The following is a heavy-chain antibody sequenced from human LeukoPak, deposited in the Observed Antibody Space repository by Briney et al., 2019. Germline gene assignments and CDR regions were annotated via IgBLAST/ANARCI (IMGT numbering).Heavy chain of an antibody. V-gene: IGHV1-69*06. D-gene: IGHD3-10*01. Sequence: SVKVSCKASGGTFSSYSISWVRQAPGQGLEWMGRIIPIFGTANYAQKFQGRVTITADKSTSTAYMELSSLRSEDTAVYYCARGDGSGSYWGLAGYWGQGTLVTVSS. CDR1: GGTFSSYS. CDR2: IIPIFGTA. CDR3: ARGDGSGSYWGLAGY. J-gene: IGHJ4*02.